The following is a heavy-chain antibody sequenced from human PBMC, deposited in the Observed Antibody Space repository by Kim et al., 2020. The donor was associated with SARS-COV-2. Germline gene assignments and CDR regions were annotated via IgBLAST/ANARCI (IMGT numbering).Heavy chain of an antibody. J-gene: IGHJ4*02. CDR2: ISYDGSNK. Sequence: GGSLRLSCAASGFTFSSYAMHWVRQAPGKGLEWVAVISYDGSNKYYADSVKGRFTISRDNSKNTPYLQMNSLRAEDTAVYYCARDQGHSSSQGVLDYWGQGTLVTVSS. V-gene: IGHV3-30-3*01. D-gene: IGHD6-13*01. CDR1: GFTFSSYA. CDR3: ARDQGHSSSQGVLDY.